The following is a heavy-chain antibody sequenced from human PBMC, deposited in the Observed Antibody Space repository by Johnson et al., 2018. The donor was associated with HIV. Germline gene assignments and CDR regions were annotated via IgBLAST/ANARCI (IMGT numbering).Heavy chain of an antibody. CDR1: GFTFSRNY. CDR2: IYSGGDT. CDR3: ARGAAIDI. Sequence: VQLVESGGGVVQPGGSLRLSCAASGFTFSRNYMNWVRQAPGKGLEWVSVIYSGGDTYYAESVKSRFTISRDNFKSTVYLQMNSLKVEDTAVYYCARGAAIDIWGKGTMVIVSS. V-gene: IGHV3-66*01. J-gene: IGHJ3*02.